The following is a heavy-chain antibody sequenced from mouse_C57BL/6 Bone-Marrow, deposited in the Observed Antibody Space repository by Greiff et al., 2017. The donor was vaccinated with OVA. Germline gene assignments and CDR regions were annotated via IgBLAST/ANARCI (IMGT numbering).Heavy chain of an antibody. CDR3: AGDSGYGFDD. D-gene: IGHD1-1*01. Sequence: KVEESGPGLVKPSPSLFLTCSITGFPITSGYYWIWIRQSPGKPLEWMGYITHSGETFYNPSLQSPISITRDTSKHQFFIQFNSVTTEDTAMYYCAGDSGYGFDDWGTGTTVTVSS. CDR2: ITHSGET. CDR1: GFPITSGYY. J-gene: IGHJ1*03. V-gene: IGHV12-3*01.